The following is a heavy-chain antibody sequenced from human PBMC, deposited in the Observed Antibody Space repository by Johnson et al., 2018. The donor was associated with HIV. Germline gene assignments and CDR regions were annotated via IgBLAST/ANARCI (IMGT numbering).Heavy chain of an antibody. Sequence: MLLVESGGGLVQPGGSLRLSCAASGISFSSYAMNWVRQAPGKGLQWVSGVSGSGHSTYYRDSVEGRFTISRDNSNNTLYLQMNSLGAEDTAVYYCARDRAVAGTHHDAVDIWGQGTMVTVSS. CDR3: ARDRAVAGTHHDAVDI. V-gene: IGHV3-23*04. CDR1: GISFSSYA. D-gene: IGHD6-19*01. J-gene: IGHJ3*02. CDR2: VSGSGHST.